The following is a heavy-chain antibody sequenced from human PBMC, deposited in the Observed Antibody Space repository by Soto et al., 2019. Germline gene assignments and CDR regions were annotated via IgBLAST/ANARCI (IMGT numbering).Heavy chain of an antibody. D-gene: IGHD3-10*01. V-gene: IGHV1-18*01. CDR3: ARGQLLWCGELLWTDY. Sequence: ASVKVSCKASGYTFTSYGISWVRQAPGQGLEWMGWISAYNGNTNYAQKLQGRVTMTTDTSTSTAYMELRSLRSDDTAVYYCARGQLLWCGELLWTDYRGQGTLVTLSS. CDR2: ISAYNGNT. CDR1: GYTFTSYG. J-gene: IGHJ4*02.